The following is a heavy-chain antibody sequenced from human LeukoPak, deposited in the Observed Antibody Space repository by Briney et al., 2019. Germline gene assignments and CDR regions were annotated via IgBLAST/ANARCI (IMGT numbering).Heavy chain of an antibody. CDR1: GFTFSDYA. CDR2: IFGYGGST. V-gene: IGHV3-23*01. J-gene: IGHJ4*02. Sequence: GGSLRLSCVASGFTFSDYAMSWVRQAPGKGLEWVSTIFGYGGSTYYADSVEDRFTISRDNAKNTVYLQLNSLRAEDTAVYYCAKMAGYNSRFDYWGQGTPVTVSS. D-gene: IGHD5-18*01. CDR3: AKMAGYNSRFDY.